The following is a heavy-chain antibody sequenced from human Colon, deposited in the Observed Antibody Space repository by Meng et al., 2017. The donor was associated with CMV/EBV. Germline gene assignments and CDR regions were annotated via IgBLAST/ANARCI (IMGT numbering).Heavy chain of an antibody. CDR1: GYTFTSYA. D-gene: IGHD5-12*01. J-gene: IGHJ6*02. Sequence: ASVKVSCKASGYTFTSYAMNWVRQAPGQGLEWMGWINTNTGNPTYAQGFTGRFVFSLDTSVSTAYLQICSLKAEDTAVYYCARGGKYSGYDSVDVWGQGTTVTVSS. CDR2: INTNTGNP. V-gene: IGHV7-4-1*01. CDR3: ARGGKYSGYDSVDV.